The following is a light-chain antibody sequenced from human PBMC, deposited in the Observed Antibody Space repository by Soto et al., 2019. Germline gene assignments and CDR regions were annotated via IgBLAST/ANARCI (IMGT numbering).Light chain of an antibody. V-gene: IGKV3-15*01. CDR1: QSVSSN. Sequence: EIVMTQSPATLSVSPGERATLSCRASQSVSSNLAWYQQKPDQAPSLLIYGASTRATGIPARFSGSGSGTEFTLTISSLQSEDFAVYYCQQYDNWPPAFGQGTKVEIK. CDR3: QQYDNWPPA. J-gene: IGKJ1*01. CDR2: GAS.